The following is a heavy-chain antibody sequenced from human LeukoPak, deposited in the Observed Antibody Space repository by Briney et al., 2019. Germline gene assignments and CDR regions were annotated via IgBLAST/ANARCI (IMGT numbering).Heavy chain of an antibody. V-gene: IGHV3-30-3*01. Sequence: AGGSLRLSCAASGLAFSSYTMHWVRQAPGKGLEWVALISYDGSNKYYADSVKGRFTISRDNSKNTLYVQMNSLRPEDTAVYYCARGKSGSYLDCWGQGTLVTVSS. J-gene: IGHJ4*02. CDR1: GLAFSSYT. CDR2: ISYDGSNK. CDR3: ARGKSGSYLDC. D-gene: IGHD1-26*01.